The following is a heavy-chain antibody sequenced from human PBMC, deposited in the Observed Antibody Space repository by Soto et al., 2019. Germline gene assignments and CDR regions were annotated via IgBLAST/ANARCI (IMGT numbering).Heavy chain of an antibody. V-gene: IGHV4-31*03. D-gene: IGHD3-10*01. J-gene: IGHJ5*02. CDR2: IYYSGST. CDR1: GGSISSGGYY. Sequence: SETLSLTCTVSGGSISSGGYYWSWIRQHPGKGLEWIGYIYYSGSTYYNPSLKSRVTISVDTSKNQFSLKLSSVAAADTAVYYCARVPSITMVRGVGFDPWGQGTLVTVSS. CDR3: ARVPSITMVRGVGFDP.